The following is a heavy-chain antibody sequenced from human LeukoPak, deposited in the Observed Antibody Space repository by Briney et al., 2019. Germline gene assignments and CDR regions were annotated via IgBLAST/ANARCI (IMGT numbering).Heavy chain of an antibody. V-gene: IGHV3-11*01. J-gene: IGHJ4*02. CDR3: AKHSMFGGGHFDY. CDR2: ISSSGSSI. CDR1: GFTFNDYY. D-gene: IGHD3-16*01. Sequence: GGSLRLSCAASGFTFNDYYMNWIRQAPGKGLEWVSYISSSGSSIHYADSVKGRFTISRDNSKNTLYLQMNSLRAEDTAVYYCAKHSMFGGGHFDYWGQGTLVTVSS.